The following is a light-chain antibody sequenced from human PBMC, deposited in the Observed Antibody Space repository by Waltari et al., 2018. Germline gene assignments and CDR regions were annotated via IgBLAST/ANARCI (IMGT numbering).Light chain of an antibody. CDR1: KLGDKY. CDR3: QAWDSSYARV. J-gene: IGLJ2*01. Sequence: SYELPQPTSVSVAPGQTASITCSGDKLGDKYACWYQQKPGQSPVLVIHQDTKRPSGIPERFSGSNSGNTATLTISGTQAIDEADYYCQAWDSSYARVFGGGTKLTVL. CDR2: QDT. V-gene: IGLV3-1*01.